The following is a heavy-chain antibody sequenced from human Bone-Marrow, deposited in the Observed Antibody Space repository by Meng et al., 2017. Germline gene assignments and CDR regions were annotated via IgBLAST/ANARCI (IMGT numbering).Heavy chain of an antibody. CDR1: EFTFNSYG. D-gene: IGHD3-22*01. CDR3: AKSHDSSGSDQLDY. Sequence: GESLKISCAASEFTFNSYGMSWVRQSPGKGLEWVSFISDTAAEKYYADSVKGRFTISRDNSKNTVYLQISSLRVEDTALYYCAKSHDSSGSDQLDYWGQGTTVTVSS. V-gene: IGHV3-23*01. J-gene: IGHJ4*03. CDR2: ISDTAAEK.